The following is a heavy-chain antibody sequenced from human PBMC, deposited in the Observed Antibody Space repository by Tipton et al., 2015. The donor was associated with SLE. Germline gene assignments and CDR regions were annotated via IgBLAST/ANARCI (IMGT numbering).Heavy chain of an antibody. J-gene: IGHJ3*01. D-gene: IGHD1-26*01. CDR3: VRERKYVVRLRELVAPDL. V-gene: IGHV4-34*01. Sequence: TLSLTCAVYGGSFSDYYWSWIRQTPGEGLEWIGEINHTGGTNYNPSLESRVTMSVDTSKNQFSLKLSSVTAADTAMYYCVRERKYVVRLRELVAPDLWGQGTAITVSS. CDR1: GGSFSDYY. CDR2: INHTGGT.